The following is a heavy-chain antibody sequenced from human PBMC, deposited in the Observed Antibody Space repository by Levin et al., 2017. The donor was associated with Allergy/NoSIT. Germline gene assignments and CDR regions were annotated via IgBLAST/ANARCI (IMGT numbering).Heavy chain of an antibody. CDR2: IYYTGTT. D-gene: IGHD4-17*01. CDR1: GGSISRSSYN. Sequence: SCSVSGGSISRSSYNWGWIRQPPGKGLEWIGSIYYTGTTYHNPSLKSRVTISVDTSKNQFSLKLSSATAADTAVYYCARPGRNHGDYVDWGQGTLVTVSS. CDR3: ARPGRNHGDYVD. J-gene: IGHJ4*02. V-gene: IGHV4-39*01.